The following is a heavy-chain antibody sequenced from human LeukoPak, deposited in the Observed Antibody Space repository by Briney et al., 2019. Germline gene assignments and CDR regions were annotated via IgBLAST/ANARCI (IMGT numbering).Heavy chain of an antibody. CDR2: IYYSGST. CDR1: GGSISSSSYY. V-gene: IGHV4-39*01. D-gene: IGHD3-3*01. Sequence: SETLSLTCTISGGSISSSSYYWGWIRQLPGKGLEWIGSIYYSGSTYYNPSLKSRVTISVDTSKNQFSLKLSSVTAADTAVYYCARRAGFTIFGVVMDYWYFDLWGRGTLVTVSS. J-gene: IGHJ2*01. CDR3: ARRAGFTIFGVVMDYWYFDL.